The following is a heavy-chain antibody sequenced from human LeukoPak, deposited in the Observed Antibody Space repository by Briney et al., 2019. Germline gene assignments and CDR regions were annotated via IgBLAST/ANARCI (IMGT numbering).Heavy chain of an antibody. V-gene: IGHV3-30*18. D-gene: IGHD3-10*01. CDR2: VSCDGSNK. CDR3: AKDSYYGSGSYFYFDY. J-gene: IGHJ4*02. CDR1: GFTFSSYG. Sequence: GRSLRLSCAASGFTFSSYGMHWVRQAPGKGLEWVAVVSCDGSNKYYADSVKGRFTISRDNSKNTLYLQMNSLRPEDTAVYYCAKDSYYGSGSYFYFDYWGQGTLVTVSS.